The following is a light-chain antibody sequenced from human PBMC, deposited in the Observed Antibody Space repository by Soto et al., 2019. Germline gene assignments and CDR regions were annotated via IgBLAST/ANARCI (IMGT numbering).Light chain of an antibody. CDR1: QSVGSS. J-gene: IGKJ1*01. V-gene: IGKV3-20*01. Sequence: EIVMTHSPGTLSLSPCERATLSFRASQSVGSSLSWYQQKPGQAPRLLFYGASNRATAIPDRFSGSGFGTDFTLTITRLEPEDFAVYYCQQYGDSPQTFGPGTKVDI. CDR3: QQYGDSPQT. CDR2: GAS.